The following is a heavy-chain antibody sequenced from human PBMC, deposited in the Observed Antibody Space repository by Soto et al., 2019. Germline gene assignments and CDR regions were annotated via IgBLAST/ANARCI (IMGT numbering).Heavy chain of an antibody. CDR1: GFTFSLYS. CDR2: LSSSSAYI. Sequence: EVQLVESGGGLVKPGGSLRLSCAASGFTFSLYSMIWVRQTPGKGLEWVSSLSSSSAYIYSADSLKGRFTISRDNAKNSLYLQMNSLRAEDTAVYYCVRARATDSRPDYWGQGTLVTVSS. D-gene: IGHD3-22*01. J-gene: IGHJ4*02. V-gene: IGHV3-21*01. CDR3: VRARATDSRPDY.